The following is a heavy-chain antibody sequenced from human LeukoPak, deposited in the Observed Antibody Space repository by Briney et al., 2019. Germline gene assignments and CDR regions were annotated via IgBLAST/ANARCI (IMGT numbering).Heavy chain of an antibody. D-gene: IGHD6-13*01. V-gene: IGHV3-74*01. J-gene: IGHJ4*02. CDR1: GFTFSSYW. Sequence: GGSLRLSCAASGFTFSSYWMHWVRQAPGKGLVWVSRINSDGSSTSYADSVKGRFTISRDNAKNSLYLQMNSLRAEDTAVYYCAREGVAAAGFDYWGQGTLVTVSS. CDR3: AREGVAAAGFDY. CDR2: INSDGSST.